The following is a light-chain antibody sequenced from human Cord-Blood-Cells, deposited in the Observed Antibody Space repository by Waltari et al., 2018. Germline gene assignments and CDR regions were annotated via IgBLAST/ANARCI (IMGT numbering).Light chain of an antibody. CDR1: QSISSY. V-gene: IGKV1-39*01. Sequence: DIQMTQSPPSLSASVGDRVTITCRGSQSISSYLNWYQQKPGKAPKLLIYAASSLQSGVPSRFSGSGSGTDFTLTISSLQPEDFATYYCQQSYSTPWTFGQGTKVEIK. CDR2: AAS. J-gene: IGKJ1*01. CDR3: QQSYSTPWT.